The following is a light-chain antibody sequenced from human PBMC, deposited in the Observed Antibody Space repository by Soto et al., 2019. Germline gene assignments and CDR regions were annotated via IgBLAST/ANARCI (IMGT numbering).Light chain of an antibody. J-gene: IGKJ2*01. Sequence: EIVMTQSPATLSVSPGERASLSCRASQSVGSNLAWYQQTAGQAPRLLIYGASTRATGIPARFSGSGSGTEFTLTISSLQSEDFAVSSCQQYTNWPYTFGPGTKLEIK. CDR3: QQYTNWPYT. CDR2: GAS. CDR1: QSVGSN. V-gene: IGKV3-15*01.